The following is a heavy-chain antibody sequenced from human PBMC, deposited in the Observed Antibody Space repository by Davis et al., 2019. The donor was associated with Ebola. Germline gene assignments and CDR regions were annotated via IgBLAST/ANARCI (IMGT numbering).Heavy chain of an antibody. CDR2: ISAYNGNT. Sequence: ASVKVSCKASGYTFTSYYMHWVRQAPGQGLEWMGWISAYNGNTNYAQKLQGRVTMTTDTSTSTAYMELRSLRSDDTAVYYRARYGFGPFDYWGQGTLVTVSS. V-gene: IGHV1-18*04. D-gene: IGHD3-10*01. J-gene: IGHJ4*02. CDR3: ARYGFGPFDY. CDR1: GYTFTSYY.